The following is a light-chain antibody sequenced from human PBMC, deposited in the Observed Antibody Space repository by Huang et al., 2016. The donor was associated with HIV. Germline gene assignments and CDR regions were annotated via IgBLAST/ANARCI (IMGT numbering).Light chain of an antibody. Sequence: VMMSQSPATLAASPGERVTLSCGASQSVNTNLAWYQQKPGQPPRLLIDAASTRATGVPARFAGSGSVTEFTLTIDSLQSDDFAVYYCQQYNKWPPEYTFGQGTRLEIK. CDR3: QQYNKWPPEYT. J-gene: IGKJ2*01. CDR2: AAS. CDR1: QSVNTN. V-gene: IGKV3-15*01.